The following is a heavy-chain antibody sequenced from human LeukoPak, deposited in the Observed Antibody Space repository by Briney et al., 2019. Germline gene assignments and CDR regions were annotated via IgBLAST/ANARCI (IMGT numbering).Heavy chain of an antibody. V-gene: IGHV4-4*07. Sequence: SETLSLTCSVSGGSINSYWWSWIRQPAGKGLEFIARIYTTGMTNYNPSLKSRVSMSVDTSKNQFSLELRSVTAADTAVYFCATAGYTISSYRFDYWGQGALVTVSS. CDR1: GGSINSYW. D-gene: IGHD3-16*02. CDR3: ATAGYTISSYRFDY. J-gene: IGHJ4*02. CDR2: IYTTGMT.